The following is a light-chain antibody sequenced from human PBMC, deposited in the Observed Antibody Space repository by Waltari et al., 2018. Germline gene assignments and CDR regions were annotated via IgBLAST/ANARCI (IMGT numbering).Light chain of an antibody. CDR3: QKYVNLPAT. CDR2: DAS. CDR1: QSVSKY. Sequence: EIVLTHSPGTLSLSPGERATLSCRASQSVSKYLAWYQQKPGQAPRLLIYDASTRATGIPDRFSGSGSGTDFSLTISRLEPEDFAVYYCQKYVNLPATFGQGTKVEIK. V-gene: IGKV3-20*01. J-gene: IGKJ1*01.